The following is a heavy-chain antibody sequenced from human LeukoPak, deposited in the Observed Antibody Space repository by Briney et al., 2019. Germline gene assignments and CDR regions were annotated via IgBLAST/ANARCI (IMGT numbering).Heavy chain of an antibody. D-gene: IGHD3-10*01. CDR2: IDWDDDK. Sequence: KESGPALVKPTQTLTLTCTFSGFSLSTSGMRVSWIRQPPGKALECLARIDWDDDKFYSTSLKTRLTISKDTSKNQVVLTMTNMDPVDTATYYCARTNRGSGSINWFDPWGQGTLVTVSS. J-gene: IGHJ5*02. CDR3: ARTNRGSGSINWFDP. V-gene: IGHV2-70*04. CDR1: GFSLSTSGMR.